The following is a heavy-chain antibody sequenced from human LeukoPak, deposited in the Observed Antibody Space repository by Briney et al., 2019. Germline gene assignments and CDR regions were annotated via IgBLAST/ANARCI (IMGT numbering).Heavy chain of an antibody. CDR3: AKRGGTESFYYYYYMDV. Sequence: GGSLRLSCADSGFTFRSYDMTWVRQAPGKGLEWVSLISRSGGTTYYADSVKGRFTISRDNSKNTLYLQMNSLRAEDTAEYYCAKRGGTESFYYYYYMDVWGKGTTVTVSS. D-gene: IGHD2-15*01. CDR2: ISRSGGTT. J-gene: IGHJ6*03. CDR1: GFTFRSYD. V-gene: IGHV3-23*01.